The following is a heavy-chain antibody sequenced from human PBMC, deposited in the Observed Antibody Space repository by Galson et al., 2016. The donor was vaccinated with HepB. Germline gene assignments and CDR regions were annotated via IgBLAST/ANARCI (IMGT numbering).Heavy chain of an antibody. V-gene: IGHV2-5*05. CDR3: AREYSRGGSALDV. CDR2: VYWDDEK. D-gene: IGHD3-10*01. CDR1: GFSLSTGGVS. J-gene: IGHJ6*02. Sequence: PALVKPTQTLTLTCFFSGFSLSTGGVSVGWIRQPPGKALEWVALVYWDDEKHYAPSLKTRLSISKDTSKNQVVLTMTNMDPVDTATYYCAREYSRGGSALDVWGRGTTVTVSS.